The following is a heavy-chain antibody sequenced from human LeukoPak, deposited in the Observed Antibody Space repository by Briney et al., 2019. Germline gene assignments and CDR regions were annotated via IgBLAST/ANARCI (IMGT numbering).Heavy chain of an antibody. CDR2: IRYDGSNK. V-gene: IGHV3-30*02. CDR1: GFTFSSYG. Sequence: PGGSLRLSCAASGFTFSSYGMHWVRQAPGKGLEWVAFIRYDGSNKYYADSVKGRFTISRDNSKNTLYLQMNTLRAEDTAVYYCAKATTGWYYIDYWGQGTLVTVSS. CDR3: AKATTGWYYIDY. J-gene: IGHJ4*02. D-gene: IGHD6-19*01.